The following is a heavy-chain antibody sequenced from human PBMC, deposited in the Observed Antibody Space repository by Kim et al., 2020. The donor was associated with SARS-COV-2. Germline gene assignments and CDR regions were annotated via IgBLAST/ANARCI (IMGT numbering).Heavy chain of an antibody. Sequence: SLKSPVTLSVDTSKNPFSLKLSSVTAADTAVYYCARTITIFGVARRWFDPWGQGTLVTVSS. V-gene: IGHV4-31*01. D-gene: IGHD3-3*01. J-gene: IGHJ5*02. CDR3: ARTITIFGVARRWFDP.